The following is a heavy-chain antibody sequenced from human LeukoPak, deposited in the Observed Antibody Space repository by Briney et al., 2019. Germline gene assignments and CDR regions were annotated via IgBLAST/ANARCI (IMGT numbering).Heavy chain of an antibody. V-gene: IGHV1-2*02. CDR2: INPNSGGT. Sequence: ASVKVSCKASGYTFTGYYMHWVRQAPGQGLEWMGWINPNSGGTNYAQKFQGRVTMTRDTSISTAYMELSRLRSDDTAVYYCARIYDFWSPPPDDAFDIWGQGTMVTVSS. J-gene: IGHJ3*02. CDR1: GYTFTGYY. D-gene: IGHD3-3*01. CDR3: ARIYDFWSPPPDDAFDI.